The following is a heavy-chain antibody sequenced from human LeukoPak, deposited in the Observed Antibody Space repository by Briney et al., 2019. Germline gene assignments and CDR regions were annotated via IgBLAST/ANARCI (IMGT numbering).Heavy chain of an antibody. J-gene: IGHJ4*02. Sequence: SETLSLTCTVSGGSIRSGGYYWSWVRQHPGKGLEWIGYIYYRGSTNYHPSLKSRVPISVDMSKNQFSLKLSSVTAADTAVYYCARASGGDYFDYWGQGTLVTVSS. CDR2: IYYRGST. V-gene: IGHV4-61*08. CDR1: GGSIRSGGYY. CDR3: ARASGGDYFDY. D-gene: IGHD1-26*01.